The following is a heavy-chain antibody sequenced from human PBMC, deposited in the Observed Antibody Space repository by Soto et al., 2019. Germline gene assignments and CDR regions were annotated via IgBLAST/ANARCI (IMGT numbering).Heavy chain of an antibody. J-gene: IGHJ3*02. D-gene: IGHD5-12*01. Sequence: QVQLVESGGGVVQPGRSLRLSCAASGFTFSSYGMHWVRQAPGKGLEWVAVISYDGSNKYYADSVKGRLTISRDNSKNTLYLPMNSLRGEDKAVYYCAKDNGSGCDWLRVGDASDIWGQGTMVTVSS. CDR1: GFTFSSYG. CDR2: ISYDGSNK. CDR3: AKDNGSGCDWLRVGDASDI. V-gene: IGHV3-30*18.